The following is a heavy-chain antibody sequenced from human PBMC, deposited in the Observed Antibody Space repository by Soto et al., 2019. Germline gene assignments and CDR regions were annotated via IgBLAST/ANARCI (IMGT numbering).Heavy chain of an antibody. V-gene: IGHV3-30*18. CDR2: ISYDGSNK. J-gene: IGHJ4*02. CDR3: AKDPNSGWYFDY. CDR1: GFTFSSYG. Sequence: GGSLRLSCAASGFTFSSYGMHWVRQAPGKGLEWVAVISYDGSNKYYADSVKGRFTISRDNSKNTLYLQMNSLRAEDTAVYYCAKDPNSGWYFDYWGQGTLVTVSS. D-gene: IGHD6-19*01.